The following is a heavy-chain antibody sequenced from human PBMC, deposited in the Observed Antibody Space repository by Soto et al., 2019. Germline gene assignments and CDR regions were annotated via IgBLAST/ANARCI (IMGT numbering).Heavy chain of an antibody. D-gene: IGHD6-13*01. CDR1: GFSFSNYA. Sequence: PGGSLRLSCAASGFSFSNYAMHWVRQAPGKGLEWLAIISYDGDNEYYADSVRGRFTISRDNSKNTLFLQMNSLGAEDTSVYYCARVETLTAAVHYWGQGTLVTVSS. CDR3: ARVETLTAAVHY. CDR2: ISYDGDNE. J-gene: IGHJ4*02. V-gene: IGHV3-33*08.